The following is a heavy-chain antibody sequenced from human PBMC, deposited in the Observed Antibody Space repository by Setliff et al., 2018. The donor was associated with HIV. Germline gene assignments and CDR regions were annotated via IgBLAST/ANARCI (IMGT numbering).Heavy chain of an antibody. CDR2: IYYSGST. CDR1: GVSINRTDHY. D-gene: IGHD3-10*01. Sequence: PSETLSLTCSVSGVSINRTDHYWGWIRQHPGKGLEWIGYIYYSGSTYYSPSLKSRVTISEDTSKNQFSLKMRSVTAADTAVYYCATSPAGEILGSRPFYFDYWGQGTLVTVSS. V-gene: IGHV4-31*03. CDR3: ATSPAGEILGSRPFYFDY. J-gene: IGHJ4*02.